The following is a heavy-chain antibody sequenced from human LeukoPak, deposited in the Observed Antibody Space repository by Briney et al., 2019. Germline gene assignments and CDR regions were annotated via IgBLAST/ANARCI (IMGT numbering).Heavy chain of an antibody. Sequence: GGSLRLSCAASGFTFSSYSMNWVRQAPGKGLEWVSSISSSSSTIYYADSVKGRFTISRDNAKNSLYLQMNSLRAEDTAVYYCARSDYGDYAAYYWGQGTLVTVSS. CDR2: ISSSSSTI. CDR1: GFTFSSYS. J-gene: IGHJ4*02. D-gene: IGHD4-17*01. CDR3: ARSDYGDYAAYY. V-gene: IGHV3-48*01.